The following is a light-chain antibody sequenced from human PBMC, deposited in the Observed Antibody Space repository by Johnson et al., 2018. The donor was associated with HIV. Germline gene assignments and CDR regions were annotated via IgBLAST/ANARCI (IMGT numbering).Light chain of an antibody. Sequence: HSVLTQPPSVSAAPGQKVTISCSGSSSNIGNNYVSWYQQLPGTSPKLLIYEKNKRPSGIADRFSGSKSGTSATLGITGLQTGDEADYYCGTWDSSLSAYYVFGTGTKVTVL. V-gene: IGLV1-51*02. CDR3: GTWDSSLSAYYV. CDR2: EKN. J-gene: IGLJ1*01. CDR1: SSNIGNNY.